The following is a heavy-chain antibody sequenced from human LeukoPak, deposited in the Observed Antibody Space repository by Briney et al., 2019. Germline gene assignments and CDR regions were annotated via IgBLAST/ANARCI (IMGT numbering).Heavy chain of an antibody. CDR2: IKQDGSEK. CDR1: GFTFSSLW. Sequence: GGSLRLSCAASGFTFSSLWMSWVRQAPGKGLEWVANIKQDGSEKYYVDSVKGRLTISRDNAKNSLYLQMNSLRAEDTAVYYCARDLGGYSYGYYYYYMDVWGKGTTVTVSS. D-gene: IGHD5-18*01. CDR3: ARDLGGYSYGYYYYYMDV. J-gene: IGHJ6*03. V-gene: IGHV3-7*01.